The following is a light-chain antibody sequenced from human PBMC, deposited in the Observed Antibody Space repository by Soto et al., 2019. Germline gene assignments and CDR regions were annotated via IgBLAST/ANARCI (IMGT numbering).Light chain of an antibody. CDR1: QSVSSSY. CDR2: GAS. Sequence: HGERATLSCRASQSVSSSYLAWYQQKPGQAPRLLIYGASSRATGIPDRFSGSGSGTDFTLTISRLEPEDFAVYYCQQYGSSPRTFGQGTKVDIK. J-gene: IGKJ1*01. CDR3: QQYGSSPRT. V-gene: IGKV3-20*01.